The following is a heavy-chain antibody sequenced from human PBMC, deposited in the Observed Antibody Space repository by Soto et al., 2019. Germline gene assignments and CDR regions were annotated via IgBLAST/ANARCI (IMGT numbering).Heavy chain of an antibody. V-gene: IGHV4-31*02. CDR1: GGSISSGGYY. J-gene: IGHJ4*02. CDR2: IYYSGST. D-gene: IGHD5-12*01. Sequence: SETLSLTCTVSGGSISSGGYYWSWIRQHPGKGLEWIGYIYYSGSTYYNPSLKSRVTISVDTSKNQFSLKLSSVTAADTAVYYCARLRHSGYEIDYWGQGTLVTVSS. CDR3: ARLRHSGYEIDY.